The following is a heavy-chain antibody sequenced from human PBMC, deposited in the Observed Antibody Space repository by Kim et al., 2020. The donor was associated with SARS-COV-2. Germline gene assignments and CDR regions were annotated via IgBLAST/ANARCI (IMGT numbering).Heavy chain of an antibody. D-gene: IGHD7-27*01. Sequence: YNRSLKSRVTISVDTSKNQFSLKLSSVTAADTAVYYCAGVGAGDPAALDYWGQGTLVTVSS. V-gene: IGHV4-31*02. J-gene: IGHJ4*02. CDR3: AGVGAGDPAALDY.